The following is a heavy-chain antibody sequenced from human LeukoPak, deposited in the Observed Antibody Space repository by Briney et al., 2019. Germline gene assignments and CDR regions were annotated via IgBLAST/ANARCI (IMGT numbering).Heavy chain of an antibody. Sequence: PSETLSLTCTVSGGSISSGGYYWSWIRQHPGKGLEWNGYIYYSGSTYYNPSLKSRVTISVDTSKNQFSLKLSSVTAADTAVYYCARVQLPARDAFDIWGQGTMVTVSS. V-gene: IGHV4-31*03. CDR3: ARVQLPARDAFDI. CDR1: GGSISSGGYY. J-gene: IGHJ3*02. CDR2: IYYSGST. D-gene: IGHD2-2*01.